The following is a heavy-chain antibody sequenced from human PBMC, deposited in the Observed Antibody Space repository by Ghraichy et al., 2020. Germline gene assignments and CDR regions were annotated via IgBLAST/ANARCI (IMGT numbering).Heavy chain of an antibody. CDR3: ARDWYSGTADYFDY. J-gene: IGHJ4*02. D-gene: IGHD1-26*01. Sequence: ASVKVSCKASGYTFTGYYIQWVRQAPGQGLEWMGWINPDSGGTSYAQKFQGRVTMTRDTSIKTVYMELSSLSSDDTAVYYCARDWYSGTADYFDYWGQGSLVTVSS. CDR2: INPDSGGT. CDR1: GYTFTGYY. V-gene: IGHV1-2*02.